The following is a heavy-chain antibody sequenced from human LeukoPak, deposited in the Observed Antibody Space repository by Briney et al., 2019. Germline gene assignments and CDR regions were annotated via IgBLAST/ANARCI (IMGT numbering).Heavy chain of an antibody. V-gene: IGHV4-30-4*08. Sequence: SQTLSLTCTVSGGSISSGDYYWSWIRQPPGKGLEWIGNIYYSGSTYYNPSLKSRVTISVDTSKNQFSLKLSSVTAADKAVYYCARTYVWGSYRPEYYFDYWGQGTLVTVSS. J-gene: IGHJ4*02. CDR1: GGSISSGDYY. CDR2: IYYSGST. D-gene: IGHD3-16*02. CDR3: ARTYVWGSYRPEYYFDY.